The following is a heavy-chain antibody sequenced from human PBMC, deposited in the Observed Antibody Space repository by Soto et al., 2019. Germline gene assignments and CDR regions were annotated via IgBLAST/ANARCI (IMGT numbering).Heavy chain of an antibody. CDR2: ISGSGGRT. D-gene: IGHD3-22*01. CDR3: AALIVVVMSPDY. Sequence: EVQLLESGGGLVQPGGSLRLSCAASGFTFSSYAMSWVRQAPGKGLEWVSAISGSGGRTYYADSVKGRFTISRDNSKNTLYLQMNSLRAEDTAVYYCAALIVVVMSPDYWGQGTLVTVSS. CDR1: GFTFSSYA. V-gene: IGHV3-23*01. J-gene: IGHJ4*02.